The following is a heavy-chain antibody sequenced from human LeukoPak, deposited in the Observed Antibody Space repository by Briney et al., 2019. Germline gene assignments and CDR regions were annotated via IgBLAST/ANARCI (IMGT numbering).Heavy chain of an antibody. J-gene: IGHJ4*02. CDR3: ARLTVGYNSAPFDY. V-gene: IGHV5-10-1*01. CDR1: GSTFTTYW. CDR2: IDPSDSYT. D-gene: IGHD5-24*01. Sequence: GESLKISWQRSGSTFTTYWISWVRQLPGKGLEWMGRIDPSDSYTNYSPSFLRHVTISADKSISTAYLQWSSLKASHTAMYYCARLTVGYNSAPFDYWGQGPLVTVSS.